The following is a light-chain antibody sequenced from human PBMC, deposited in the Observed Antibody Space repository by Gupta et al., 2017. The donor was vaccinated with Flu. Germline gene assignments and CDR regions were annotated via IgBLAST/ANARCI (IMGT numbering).Light chain of an antibody. CDR1: QSVSSN. Sequence: EIVMTQSPATLSVSPGERATLSCRASQSVSSNLAWYQQKSGQAPRLLIYGASTRATGIPARFSGSGSTXEFTLTXSSLQSEDFAVYYCQQYNYYYTFGXGTKLEIK. V-gene: IGKV3-15*01. J-gene: IGKJ2*01. CDR3: QQYNYYYT. CDR2: GAS.